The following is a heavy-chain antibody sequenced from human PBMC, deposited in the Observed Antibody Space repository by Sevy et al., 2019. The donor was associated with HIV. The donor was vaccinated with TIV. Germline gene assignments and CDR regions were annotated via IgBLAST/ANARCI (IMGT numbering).Heavy chain of an antibody. Sequence: SETLSLTCTVSSGSVSSGRYYWSWIRQPPGKGLEWIGYFYDSGRTKYNPSLKSRVTIAVDMSKNLFSLKLTSVTAADTAVYYCARHGAVQLAFGMDVWGQGTRVTVSS. CDR2: FYDSGRT. D-gene: IGHD1-1*01. V-gene: IGHV4-61*03. CDR1: SGSVSSGRYY. CDR3: ARHGAVQLAFGMDV. J-gene: IGHJ6*02.